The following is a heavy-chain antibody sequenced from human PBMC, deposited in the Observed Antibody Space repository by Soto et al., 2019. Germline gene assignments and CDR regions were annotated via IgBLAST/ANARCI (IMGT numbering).Heavy chain of an antibody. D-gene: IGHD6-13*01. J-gene: IGHJ3*02. CDR3: ARDRRAAAAPRAGAFDI. CDR1: GFTVSSNY. Sequence: LRLSCAASGFTVSSNYMSWVRQAPGKGLEWVSVIYSGGSTYYADSVKGRFTISRDNSKNTLYLQMNSLRAEDTAVYYCARDRRAAAAPRAGAFDIWGQGTMVTVSS. V-gene: IGHV3-53*01. CDR2: IYSGGST.